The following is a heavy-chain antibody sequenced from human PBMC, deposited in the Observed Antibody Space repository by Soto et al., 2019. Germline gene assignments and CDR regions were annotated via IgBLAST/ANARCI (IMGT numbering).Heavy chain of an antibody. Sequence: PGGSLRLSCAASAFTFRNYAMSWVRQAPGKGLEWVSAIGDSGATTYYADSVKGWFTISRDNSKNTLYLQMNNLRAEDTAFYYCAKDRSSTSCYGFDYWGPGALVTVS. CDR3: AKDRSSTSCYGFDY. V-gene: IGHV3-23*01. CDR2: IGDSGATT. J-gene: IGHJ4*02. D-gene: IGHD2-2*01. CDR1: AFTFRNYA.